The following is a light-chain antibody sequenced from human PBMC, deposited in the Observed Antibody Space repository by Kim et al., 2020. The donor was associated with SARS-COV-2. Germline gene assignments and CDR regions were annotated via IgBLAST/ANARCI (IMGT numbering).Light chain of an antibody. CDR3: SAWDSSLSAWV. CDR2: RNN. CDR1: SNNVGNQG. J-gene: IGLJ3*02. Sequence: RPTATLTGPGNSNNVGNQGAAWLQQHQGHPPKLLSYRNNNRPSGISERLSASRSGNTASLTITGLQPEDEADYYCSAWDSSLSAWVFGGGTQLTVL. V-gene: IGLV10-54*01.